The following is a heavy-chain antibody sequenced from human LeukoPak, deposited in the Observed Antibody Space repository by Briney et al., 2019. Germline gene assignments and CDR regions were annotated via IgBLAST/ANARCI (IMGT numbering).Heavy chain of an antibody. V-gene: IGHV5-51*01. D-gene: IGHD6-13*01. CDR1: GYSFTSYW. CDR3: ARLPAAAAGNYYYYYGMDV. Sequence: GESLKISCKGSGYSFTSYWIGWVRQMPGKGLEWMGVIYPGDSDTRYSPSFQGQVTISADKSISTAYLQWSSLKASDTAMYYCARLPAAAAGNYYYYYGMDVWGQGTTVTVSS. J-gene: IGHJ6*02. CDR2: IYPGDSDT.